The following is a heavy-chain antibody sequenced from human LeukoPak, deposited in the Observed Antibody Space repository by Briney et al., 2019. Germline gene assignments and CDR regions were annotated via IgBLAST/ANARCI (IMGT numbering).Heavy chain of an antibody. V-gene: IGHV1-2*06. CDR1: GYTFTGYY. Sequence: ASVKVSCKASGYTFTGYYMHWVRQAPGQGLEWMGRINPNSGGTNYAQKFQGRVTMTKDTSISTAYMELSRLRSDDTAVYYCARDGREGATDFDYRGQGTLVTVSS. J-gene: IGHJ4*02. CDR2: INPNSGGT. D-gene: IGHD1-26*01. CDR3: ARDGREGATDFDY.